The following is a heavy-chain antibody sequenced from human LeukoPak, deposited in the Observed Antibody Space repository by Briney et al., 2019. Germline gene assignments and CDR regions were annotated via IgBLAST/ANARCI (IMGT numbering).Heavy chain of an antibody. V-gene: IGHV3-64*04. J-gene: IGHJ6*02. Sequence: GGSLRLSCSASGFTFNSYPVHWVRQAPGKGLEYVSGISRNGGSTYYADSVKGRFTISRDNSKNTLYLQMSSLRAEDTAVYYCAKEKGIYCSSIDCSPGMDVWGQGTTVTVSS. CDR3: AKEKGIYCSSIDCSPGMDV. CDR2: ISRNGGST. D-gene: IGHD2-2*01. CDR1: GFTFNSYP.